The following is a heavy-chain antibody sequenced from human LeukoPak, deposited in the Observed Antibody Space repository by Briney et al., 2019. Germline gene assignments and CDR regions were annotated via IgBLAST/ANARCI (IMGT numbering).Heavy chain of an antibody. V-gene: IGHV1-69*04. CDR3: ARDREGYYYGSGSLFQPNFDY. Sequence: GASVKVSCKASGGTSSSYAISWVRQAPGQGLEWMGRIIPILGIANYAQKFQGRVTITADKSTSTAYMELSSLRSEDTAVYYCARDREGYYYGSGSLFQPNFDYWGQGTLVTVSS. J-gene: IGHJ4*02. CDR2: IIPILGIA. D-gene: IGHD3-10*01. CDR1: GGTSSSYA.